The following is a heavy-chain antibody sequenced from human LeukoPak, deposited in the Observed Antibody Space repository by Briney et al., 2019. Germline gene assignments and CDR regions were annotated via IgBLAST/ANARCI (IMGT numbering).Heavy chain of an antibody. D-gene: IGHD2-2*03. CDR2: ISGDGRTR. V-gene: IGHV3-74*01. J-gene: IGHJ5*02. CDR1: GFTFNNYG. CDR3: SRDQAGYCSGASCP. Sequence: GGSLRLSCAASGFTFNNYGMHWVRQAPGKGPVWVSHISGDGRTRNYADSVKGRFTISRDNAKKVVYLQMNSLRAEDTAVYYCSRDQAGYCSGASCPWGQGTRVTVSS.